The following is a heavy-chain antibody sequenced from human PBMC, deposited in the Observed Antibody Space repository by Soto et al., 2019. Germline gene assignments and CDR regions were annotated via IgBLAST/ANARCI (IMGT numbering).Heavy chain of an antibody. D-gene: IGHD3-22*01. CDR2: IYSGGST. J-gene: IGHJ3*02. CDR1: GFTVSSNY. V-gene: IGHV3-53*02. CDR3: ARGGVSRVVVIHDAFDI. Sequence: EVQLVETGGGLIQPGGSLRLSCAASGFTVSSNYMSWVRQAPGKGLEWVSVIYSGGSTYYADSVKGRFTISRDNSKNTLYLQMNSLRAEDTAVYYCARGGVSRVVVIHDAFDIWGQGTMVTVSS.